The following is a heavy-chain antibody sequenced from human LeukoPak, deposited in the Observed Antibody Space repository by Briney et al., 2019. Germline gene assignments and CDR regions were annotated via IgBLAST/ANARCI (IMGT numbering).Heavy chain of an antibody. D-gene: IGHD2-2*01. CDR3: ARGGYCSSTSCYSLDY. CDR2: IYHSGST. J-gene: IGHJ4*02. CDR1: GGSISSGGYS. V-gene: IGHV4-30-2*01. Sequence: PSETLSLTCAVSGGSISSGGYSWSWIRQPPGKGLEWIGYIYHSGSTYYNPSLKSRVTISVDRSKNQFSPKLSSVTAADTAVYYCARGGYCSSTSCYSLDYWGQGTLVTVSS.